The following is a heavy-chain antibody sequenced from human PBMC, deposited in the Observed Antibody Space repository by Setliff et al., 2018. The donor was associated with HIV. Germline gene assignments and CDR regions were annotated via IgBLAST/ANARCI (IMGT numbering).Heavy chain of an antibody. CDR1: AYTFNSYY. CDR2: IGPSGSST. D-gene: IGHD6-6*01. V-gene: IGHV1-46*02. Sequence: GASVKVSCKTSAYTFNSYYMHWIRQAPGQGLEWMGLIGPSGSSTTYAQNFQGRVTMSRDTSTNTVYMELSSLRSEDTAVYYCARDLIAARSVDYWGQGTLVTVSS. J-gene: IGHJ4*02. CDR3: ARDLIAARSVDY.